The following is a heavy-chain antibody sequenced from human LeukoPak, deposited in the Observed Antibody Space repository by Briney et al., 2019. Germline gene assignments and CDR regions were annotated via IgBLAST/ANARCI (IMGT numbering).Heavy chain of an antibody. CDR2: ISHSGST. J-gene: IGHJ2*01. CDR1: GGSFSGYY. CDR3: ARALVRATMVWYFDL. V-gene: IGHV4-34*01. Sequence: KASETLSLTCAVSGGSFSGYYWSWIRQPPGKGLEWIGEISHSGSTNYSPSLKSRVTISVDTSKHHFPLNLSSVTAPATAVYYGARALVRATMVWYFDLWGRGTLVTVSS. D-gene: IGHD5-12*01.